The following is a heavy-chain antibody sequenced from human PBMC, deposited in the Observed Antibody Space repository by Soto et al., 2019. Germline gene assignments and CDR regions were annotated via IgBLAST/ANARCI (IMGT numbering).Heavy chain of an antibody. V-gene: IGHV3-23*01. D-gene: IGHD6-19*01. J-gene: IGHJ4*02. CDR1: GFTFSTYA. CDR2: ISGSGGVT. Sequence: VGSLRLSCSVSGFTFSTYAMTWVRQAPGKGLEWVSAISGSGGVTYYADSVKGRFTISRDNSKNTLYLQINSLRAEDTALYYCAKDQEQWLVRDLDYWGQGTLVTVSS. CDR3: AKDQEQWLVRDLDY.